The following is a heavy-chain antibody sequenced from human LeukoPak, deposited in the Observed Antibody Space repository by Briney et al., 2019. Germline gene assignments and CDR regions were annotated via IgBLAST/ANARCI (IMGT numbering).Heavy chain of an antibody. Sequence: GGSLRLSCAASGFTFSSYSMNWVRQAPGKGLEWVSYISSSSSTIYYADSVKGRFTISRDNSKTSLYLQMNSLRTEDTALYYCAKGTVVVTGPLDYWGQGTLVTVSS. V-gene: IGHV3-48*04. CDR2: ISSSSSTI. CDR1: GFTFSSYS. D-gene: IGHD3-22*01. CDR3: AKGTVVVTGPLDY. J-gene: IGHJ4*02.